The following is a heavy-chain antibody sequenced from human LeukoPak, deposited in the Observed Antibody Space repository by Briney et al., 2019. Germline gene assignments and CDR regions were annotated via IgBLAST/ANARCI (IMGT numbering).Heavy chain of an antibody. CDR3: AKGPDSTGYYYRDNWFDP. CDR1: GFTLDDYA. J-gene: IGHJ5*02. V-gene: IGHV3-9*01. Sequence: GRSLRLSCAASGFTLDDYAMHWVRQVPGKGLEWVSGISWNSGRIGYADSVKGRFTISRDNAKNSLYLQMDSLRVEDTALYYCAKGPDSTGYYYRDNWFDPWGQGTLVTVSS. CDR2: ISWNSGRI. D-gene: IGHD3-22*01.